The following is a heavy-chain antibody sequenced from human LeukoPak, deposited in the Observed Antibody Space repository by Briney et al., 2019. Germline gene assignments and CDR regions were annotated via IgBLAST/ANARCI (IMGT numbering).Heavy chain of an antibody. CDR1: GFTFSSYW. CDR2: IKQDGSDK. J-gene: IGHJ4*02. CDR3: AKDRLLLWFGEMTY. Sequence: PGGSLRLSCAASGFTFSSYWMSWVRQAPGKGLEWVANIKQDGSDKNYVDSVKGRFTISKDNAKNLLSLEMNSLRAEDTAVYYCAKDRLLLWFGEMTYWGQGTLVTVSS. D-gene: IGHD3-10*01. V-gene: IGHV3-7*05.